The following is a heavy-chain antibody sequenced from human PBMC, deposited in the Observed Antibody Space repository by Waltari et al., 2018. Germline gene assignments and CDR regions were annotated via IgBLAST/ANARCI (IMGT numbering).Heavy chain of an antibody. Sequence: QVQLQESGPGLVKPSETLSLTCTVSGGSMSNNYWNWIRQPAGKGLEYIGRVSTSGRTKYDPSLNMRVTMSIDTSKGQFSLELTSVTAADTAIYYCARAQERRDAFDFWGKGTMVTVSS. D-gene: IGHD1-1*01. CDR3: ARAQERRDAFDF. CDR2: VSTSGRT. CDR1: GGSMSNNY. J-gene: IGHJ3*01. V-gene: IGHV4-4*07.